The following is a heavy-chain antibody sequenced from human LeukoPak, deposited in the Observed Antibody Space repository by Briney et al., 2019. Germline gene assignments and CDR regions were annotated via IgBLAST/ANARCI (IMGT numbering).Heavy chain of an antibody. J-gene: IGHJ1*01. CDR3: ARDSSYCSSNSCYNGEYFQH. V-gene: IGHV3-30-3*01. CDR2: ISYDGSNK. Sequence: GGSLRLSCAASGFTFSSYAMHWVRQAAGKGLEWVAVISYDGSNKHYPDSVKGRFTISRDNSKNTLFLQMNSLRDEDTAVYYCARDSSYCSSNSCYNGEYFQHWGQGTLVTVSS. CDR1: GFTFSSYA. D-gene: IGHD2-2*02.